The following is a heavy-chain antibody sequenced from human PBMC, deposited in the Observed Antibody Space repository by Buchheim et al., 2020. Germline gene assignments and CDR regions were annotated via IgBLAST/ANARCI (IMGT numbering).Heavy chain of an antibody. CDR2: ISYDGSNK. D-gene: IGHD2/OR15-2a*01. J-gene: IGHJ6*02. CDR3: AKDRHPQYSDGMDV. Sequence: QVQLVESGGGVVQPGRSLRLSCAASGFTFSSYGMHWVRQAPGKGLEWVAVISYDGSNKYYADSVKGRFTISRDNSKNTLYLQMNSLRAEDTAVYYCAKDRHPQYSDGMDVWGQGTT. CDR1: GFTFSSYG. V-gene: IGHV3-30*18.